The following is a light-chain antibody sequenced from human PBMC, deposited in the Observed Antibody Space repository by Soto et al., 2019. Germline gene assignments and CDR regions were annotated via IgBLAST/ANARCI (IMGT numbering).Light chain of an antibody. CDR3: CSYGGSRAV. CDR2: EVS. J-gene: IGLJ7*01. V-gene: IGLV2-23*02. Sequence: QSVLTQPASVSGSPGQSITISCTGTSSDVGSHNLVSWYQQHPGQAPKLMIYEVSKRPLGVSTRFSASKSGNTASLTISGLQGEDEADYYCCSYGGSRAVFGGGTQLTVL. CDR1: SSDVGSHNL.